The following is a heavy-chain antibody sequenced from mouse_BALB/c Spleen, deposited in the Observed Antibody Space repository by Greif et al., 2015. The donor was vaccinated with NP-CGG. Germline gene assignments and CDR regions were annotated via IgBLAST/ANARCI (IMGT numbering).Heavy chain of an antibody. D-gene: IGHD1-1*01. CDR1: GFTFSDYY. CDR3: ARGSAMDY. Sequence: EVQVVESGGGLVKPGGSLKLSCAASGFTFSDYYMYWVRQTPEKRLEWVATISDGGSYTYYPDSVKGRFTISRDNAKNNLYLQMSSLKSEDTAMYYCARGSAMDYWGQGTSVTVSS. V-gene: IGHV5-4*02. J-gene: IGHJ4*01. CDR2: ISDGGSYT.